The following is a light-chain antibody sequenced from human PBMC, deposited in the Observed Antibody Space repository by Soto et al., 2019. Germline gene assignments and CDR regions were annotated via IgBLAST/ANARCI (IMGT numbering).Light chain of an antibody. J-gene: IGKJ5*01. CDR1: QDISNY. CDR3: QQSYSLPIT. V-gene: IGKV1-33*01. Sequence: DIQMTQSPSSLSASVGDRVTITCRASQDISNYLNWYQQRPRKAPQLLIYDAFILERGVPSRFSRTRSRTHFTFAITSLQPEDVATYYCQQSYSLPITFGQGTRLEI. CDR2: DAF.